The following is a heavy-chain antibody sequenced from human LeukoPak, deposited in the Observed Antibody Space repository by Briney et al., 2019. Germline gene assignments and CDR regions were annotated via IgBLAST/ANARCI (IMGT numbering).Heavy chain of an antibody. CDR3: ARGESKRFLEWLFFDY. Sequence: GGSLRLSCAASGFTFSSYSMNWVRQAPGKGLGWFSSISSSSSYIYYADSVKGRFTISRDNAKNSLYLQMNSLRAEDTAVYYCARGESKRFLEWLFFDYWGQGTLVTVSS. CDR1: GFTFSSYS. CDR2: ISSSSSYI. D-gene: IGHD3-3*01. V-gene: IGHV3-21*01. J-gene: IGHJ4*02.